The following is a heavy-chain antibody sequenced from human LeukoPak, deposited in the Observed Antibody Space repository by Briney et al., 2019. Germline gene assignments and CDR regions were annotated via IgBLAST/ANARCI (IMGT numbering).Heavy chain of an antibody. D-gene: IGHD3-22*01. Sequence: PGRSLRLSCAASGFTFSSYVTHWVRQAPGKGLEWVAVISYDGNNKYYADSVKGRFTISRDNSKNTLYLQMNSLRAEDTAVYYCARLRSYYYDTSGPTRGSDAFDIWGQGTMVTVSS. CDR1: GFTFSSYV. J-gene: IGHJ3*02. CDR3: ARLRSYYYDTSGPTRGSDAFDI. CDR2: ISYDGNNK. V-gene: IGHV3-30-3*01.